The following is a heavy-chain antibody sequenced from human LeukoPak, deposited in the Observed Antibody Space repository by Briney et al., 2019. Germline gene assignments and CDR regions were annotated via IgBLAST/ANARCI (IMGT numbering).Heavy chain of an antibody. CDR3: ARASILTGYSYYYYYYMDV. J-gene: IGHJ6*03. CDR1: GFTFSSYS. Sequence: GGSLRLSCAASGFTFSSYSMNWVRQAPGKGLEWVSYISSSSSTIYYADSVKGRFTISRDNAKNSLYLQMNSLRAEDTAVYYCARASILTGYSYYYYYYMDVWGKGTTVTVSS. D-gene: IGHD3-9*01. V-gene: IGHV3-48*01. CDR2: ISSSSSTI.